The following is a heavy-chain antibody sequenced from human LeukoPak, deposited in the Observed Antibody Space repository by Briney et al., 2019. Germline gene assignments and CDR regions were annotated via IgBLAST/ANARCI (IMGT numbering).Heavy chain of an antibody. J-gene: IGHJ4*02. CDR1: GDGVSTNNAAA. V-gene: IGHV6-1*01. D-gene: IGHD2-2*01. CDR2: TYYRSKWLN. Sequence: SQTLSLTCVISGDGVSTNNAAAWNWFRQSPSRGLEWLGRTYYRSKWLNEYAISVKSRMLFNADTSRNQFSLQLNSVTPEDTAMYYCARGTRNAFDSWGQGTLVTVSS. CDR3: ARGTRNAFDS.